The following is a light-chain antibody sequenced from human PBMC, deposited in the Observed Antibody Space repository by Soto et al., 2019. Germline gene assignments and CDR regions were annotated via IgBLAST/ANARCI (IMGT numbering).Light chain of an antibody. Sequence: QSVLTQPASVSGSPGQSITISCTGTSITVGGFNVVSWYQQHPGKAPKVIIYEGIKRPSGVSNRFSGSNSGSTASLTISGLQAEDEADYYCCSYVGATTYVCGTGTKVTVL. CDR1: SITVGGFNV. J-gene: IGLJ1*01. V-gene: IGLV2-23*01. CDR2: EGI. CDR3: CSYVGATTYV.